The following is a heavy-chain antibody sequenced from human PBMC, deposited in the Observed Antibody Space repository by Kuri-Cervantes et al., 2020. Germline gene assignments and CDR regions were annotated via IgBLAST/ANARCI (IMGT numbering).Heavy chain of an antibody. CDR3: ARETNIAVVGTEAFDI. D-gene: IGHD6-19*01. CDR1: GFTVSSNY. V-gene: IGHV3-53*01. J-gene: IGHJ3*02. Sequence: GESPKIPCAASGFTVSSNYMSWVRQAPGKGLEWVAVIHRGDSTYYGRSVKGRFTICRDNSKNTLYLQMTSLRAEDTAVYYCARETNIAVVGTEAFDIWGQGTMVTVSS. CDR2: IHRGDST.